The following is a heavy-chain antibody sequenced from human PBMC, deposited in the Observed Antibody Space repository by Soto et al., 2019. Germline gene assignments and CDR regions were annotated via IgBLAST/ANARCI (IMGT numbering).Heavy chain of an antibody. CDR2: INHSGST. CDR3: ARGGAVAGPFDY. J-gene: IGHJ4*02. Sequence: PSETLSLTCAVYGGSLRGYYWSWIRQPPGMALEWIGEINHSGSTNYNPSLKSRVTISVDTSKNHISPKVMSVIVADTAVFYCARGGAVAGPFDYWGQGSQVTVSS. D-gene: IGHD6-19*01. V-gene: IGHV4-34*01. CDR1: GGSLRGYY.